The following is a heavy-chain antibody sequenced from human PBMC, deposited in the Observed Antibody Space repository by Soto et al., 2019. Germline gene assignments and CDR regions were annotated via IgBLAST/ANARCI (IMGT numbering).Heavy chain of an antibody. CDR2: LSGDGSRA. CDR3: AKRVRYAISFYDS. J-gene: IGHJ4*02. Sequence: GGSLRLSCAGTGFNFGGYAMSWVRQAPGKGLEWVSTLSGDGSRAYYADSVRGRFTVSRDNSKSTLYLRMNSLRADDTAIYYCAKRVRYAISFYDSWGQGTLVTGS. CDR1: GFNFGGYA. V-gene: IGHV3-23*01. D-gene: IGHD2-2*01.